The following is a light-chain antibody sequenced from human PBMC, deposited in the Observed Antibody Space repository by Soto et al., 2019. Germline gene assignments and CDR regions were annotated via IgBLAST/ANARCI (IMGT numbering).Light chain of an antibody. CDR3: QQYGSPYT. J-gene: IGKJ2*01. CDR1: QSVGSSY. V-gene: IGKV3-20*01. Sequence: EIVLTQSPGTLSLSPGERVTLSCRASQSVGSSYLAWYQQKPGQAPRLLIYGASSRATGIPDRFSGSGSGTDFTLTISRLEPEDFAVYYCQQYGSPYTFGQGTKLEIK. CDR2: GAS.